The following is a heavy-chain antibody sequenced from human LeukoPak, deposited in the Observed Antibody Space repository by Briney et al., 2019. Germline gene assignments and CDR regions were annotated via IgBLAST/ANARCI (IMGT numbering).Heavy chain of an antibody. V-gene: IGHV3-21*01. CDR2: ISSSSSSI. CDR3: SRSAYYDGSGNYYDY. J-gene: IGHJ4*02. D-gene: IGHD3-22*01. Sequence: GGSLRLSCAASGFTFSSYSMNWVRQAPGKGLEWVSFISSSSSSINYADSVKGRFTISRDNAKNTLYLQMNGLRAEDTAVYYCSRSAYYDGSGNYYDYWGQGTLVTVSS. CDR1: GFTFSSYS.